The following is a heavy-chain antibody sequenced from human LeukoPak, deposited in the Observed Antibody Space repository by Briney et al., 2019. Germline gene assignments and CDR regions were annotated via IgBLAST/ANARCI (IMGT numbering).Heavy chain of an antibody. V-gene: IGHV1-2*02. CDR3: ARDRGGSSSFFDY. CDR2: INPNSGGT. Sequence: ASVKVSCKASGYTFTGYYMHWVRQAPGQGLEWMGWINPNSGGTNYAQKFQGRVTMTRDTSISTAYMELSRLRSDDTAVYYCARDRGGSSSFFDYWGQGTLVTVSS. J-gene: IGHJ4*02. CDR1: GYTFTGYY. D-gene: IGHD6-6*01.